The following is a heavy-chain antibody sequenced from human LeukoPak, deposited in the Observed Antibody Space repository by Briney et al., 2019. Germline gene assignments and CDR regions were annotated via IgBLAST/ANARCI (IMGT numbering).Heavy chain of an antibody. V-gene: IGHV3-21*01. CDR1: GFTFSRYS. D-gene: IGHD3-3*02. CDR2: ISGGSTST. CDR3: ARNTPSLSTNGMDV. Sequence: SGGSLRLSRAVSGFTFSRYSMNWVRQAPGKGLEWVSVISGGSTSTFYADSVKGRFTISRDNAKNSLYLQMDSLRAEDTAVYYCARNTPSLSTNGMDVWGQGTTVTVSS. J-gene: IGHJ6*02.